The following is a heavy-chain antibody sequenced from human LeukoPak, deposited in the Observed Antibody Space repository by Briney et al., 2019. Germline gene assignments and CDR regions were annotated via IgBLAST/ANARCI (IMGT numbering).Heavy chain of an antibody. V-gene: IGHV3-23*01. Sequence: GGSLRLSCAASGFTFSSYAMSWVRQAPGKGLEWVSGISGSGGSTYHADSVKGRFTISRDNSKNTLYLQMNSLRAEDTAVYYCAKSVVVVAASAGDWLDPWGQGTLVIVSS. D-gene: IGHD2-15*01. J-gene: IGHJ5*02. CDR3: AKSVVVVAASAGDWLDP. CDR1: GFTFSSYA. CDR2: ISGSGGST.